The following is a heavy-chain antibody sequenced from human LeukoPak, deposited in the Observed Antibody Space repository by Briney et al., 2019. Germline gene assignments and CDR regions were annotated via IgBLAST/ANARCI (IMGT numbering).Heavy chain of an antibody. CDR1: DGSMSGYY. CDR2: IYYSGNT. CDR3: AKSPGGYGFWEMDV. Sequence: PSETLSLTCTVSDGSMSGYYWSWIRHPPGKRLEWIVYIYYSGNTKYNPSLKSRVTISVDTSRNQFSLRLNSVTAADTAIYFCAKSPGGYGFWEMDVWGQGTTVTVSS. D-gene: IGHD5-12*01. J-gene: IGHJ6*02. V-gene: IGHV4-59*03.